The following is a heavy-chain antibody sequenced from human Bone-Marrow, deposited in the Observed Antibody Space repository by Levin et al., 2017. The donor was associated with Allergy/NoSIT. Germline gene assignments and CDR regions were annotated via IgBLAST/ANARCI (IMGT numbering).Heavy chain of an antibody. Sequence: PSETLSLTCTVSGGSISSRSYYWDWIRQPPGKGLEWIGTIYYTGNTYYNPSLKSRITISVDTSKNQFSLKLSSVTAADTAVYYCARHEGPYGERYFAYWGQGTLVTVSS. J-gene: IGHJ4*02. D-gene: IGHD4/OR15-4a*01. V-gene: IGHV4-39*01. CDR2: IYYTGNT. CDR1: GGSISSRSYY. CDR3: ARHEGPYGERYFAY.